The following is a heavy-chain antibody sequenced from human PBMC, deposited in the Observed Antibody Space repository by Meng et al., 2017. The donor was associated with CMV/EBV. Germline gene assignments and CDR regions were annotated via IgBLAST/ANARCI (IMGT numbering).Heavy chain of an antibody. V-gene: IGHV1-8*03. Sequence: GESLKISCKASGYTFTSYDINWVRQATGQGLEWMGWMNPDSGNTDYAQKFQGRVTITRNTSISTAYMELSSLRSEDTAVYYCARVRFLGEDYWGQGTLVTVSS. CDR2: MNPDSGNT. CDR1: GYTFTSYD. D-gene: IGHD3-16*01. CDR3: ARVRFLGEDY. J-gene: IGHJ4*02.